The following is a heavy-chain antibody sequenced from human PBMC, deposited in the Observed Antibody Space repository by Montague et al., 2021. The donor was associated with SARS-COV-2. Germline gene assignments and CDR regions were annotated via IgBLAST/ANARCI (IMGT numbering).Heavy chain of an antibody. CDR3: ARIPVGSKYYFDF. CDR1: GDSVSSNIAT. CDR2: TYYRSKWYN. D-gene: IGHD2-2*01. J-gene: IGHJ4*02. V-gene: IGHV6-1*01. Sequence: CAISGDSVSSNIATWNWIRQSPSRGLEWPGRTYYRSKWYNDYAESVKSRITIDPDTSKHQFPLHLNSVTPEDTAVYYCARIPVGSKYYFDFWGQGTLVTVSS.